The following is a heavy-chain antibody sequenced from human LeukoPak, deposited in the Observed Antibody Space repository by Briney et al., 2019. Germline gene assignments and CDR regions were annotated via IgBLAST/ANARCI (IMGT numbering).Heavy chain of an antibody. V-gene: IGHV1-69*05. Sequence: GASVKVSCKASGGTFSSYAISWVRQAPGQGLEWMGGIIPIFGTANYAQKFQGRVTMTTDTSTSTAYMEVRSLRSDDTAVYYCAREESIGSYQFLNEYWGQGTLVTVSS. CDR1: GGTFSSYA. CDR3: AREESIGSYQFLNEY. J-gene: IGHJ4*02. CDR2: IIPIFGTA. D-gene: IGHD1-26*01.